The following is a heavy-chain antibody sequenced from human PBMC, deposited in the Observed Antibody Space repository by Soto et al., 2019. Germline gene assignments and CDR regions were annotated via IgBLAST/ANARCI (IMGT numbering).Heavy chain of an antibody. CDR3: ARDQWVYYDSSGYDY. Sequence: GGSLRLSCAASGFTFSSYSMNWVRQAPGKGLEWVSSISISSSYIYYADSVKGRFTISRDNAKNSLYLQMNSLRAEDTAVYYCARDQWVYYDSSGYDYWGQGTLVTVSS. J-gene: IGHJ4*02. CDR2: ISISSSYI. V-gene: IGHV3-21*01. D-gene: IGHD3-22*01. CDR1: GFTFSSYS.